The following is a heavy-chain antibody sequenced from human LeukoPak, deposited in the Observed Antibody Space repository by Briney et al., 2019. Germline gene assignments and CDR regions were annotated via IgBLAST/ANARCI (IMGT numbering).Heavy chain of an antibody. CDR3: AGLYGSGSSLYFDY. J-gene: IGHJ4*02. Sequence: SETLSLTCTVSGGSISSGSYYWSWIRQPAGKGLEWIGRIYTSGSTNCNPSLRSRVTLSVDTSKNQFSLRLSSVTAADTAVYYCAGLYGSGSSLYFDYWGQGTLVTVSS. D-gene: IGHD3-10*01. CDR2: IYTSGST. CDR1: GGSISSGSYY. V-gene: IGHV4-61*02.